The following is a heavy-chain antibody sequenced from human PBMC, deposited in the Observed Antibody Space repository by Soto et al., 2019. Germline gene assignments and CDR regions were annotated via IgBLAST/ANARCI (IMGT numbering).Heavy chain of an antibody. CDR2: ILYDGGKN. CDR3: VKSRDGYNIYFYYGLDV. Sequence: QVQLVESGGGVVQPGRSLRLSCAASGFTFNNYGMHWVRQAPGKGLEWVAHILYDGGKNYYADSVKGRFTISRDNSKNTLYLQMNSLTAEDTAVYFCVKSRDGYNIYFYYGLDVCGQGTAVTVSS. V-gene: IGHV3-30*18. J-gene: IGHJ6*02. CDR1: GFTFNNYG. D-gene: IGHD5-12*01.